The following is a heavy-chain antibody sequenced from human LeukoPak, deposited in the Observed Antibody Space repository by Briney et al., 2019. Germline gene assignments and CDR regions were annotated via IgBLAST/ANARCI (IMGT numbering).Heavy chain of an antibody. CDR1: GFTFSGSA. D-gene: IGHD4-17*01. V-gene: IGHV3-73*01. Sequence: GGSLRLSCAASGFTFSGSAMHWVRQASGKGLEWVGRIRSKTNNYATGYAASVKGRFTISRDNAKNSLYLQMNSLRAEDTAVYYCARDGGERRLRYYFDFWGQGTLVTVSS. J-gene: IGHJ4*02. CDR3: ARDGGERRLRYYFDF. CDR2: IRSKTNNYAT.